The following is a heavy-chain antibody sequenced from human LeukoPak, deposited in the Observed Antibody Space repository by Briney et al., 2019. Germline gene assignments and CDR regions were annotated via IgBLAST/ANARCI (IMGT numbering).Heavy chain of an antibody. V-gene: IGHV3-49*04. J-gene: IGHJ4*02. Sequence: PGGSLRLSCAASGFTFSSYGMSWVRQAPGKGLEWVGFIRTKAYYETTEYAASVKGRFTVSRDDSRGIAYLQMNSLKIEDTAVYYCTSYTSAWFRHFDYWGQGTLVTVSS. CDR2: IRTKAYYETT. CDR3: TSYTSAWFRHFDY. D-gene: IGHD6-19*01. CDR1: GFTFSSYG.